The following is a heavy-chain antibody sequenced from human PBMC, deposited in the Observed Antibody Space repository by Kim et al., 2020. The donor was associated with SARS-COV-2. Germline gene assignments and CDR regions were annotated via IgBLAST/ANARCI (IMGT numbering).Heavy chain of an antibody. D-gene: IGHD5-12*01. CDR3: AKAKGKDSGYDFFLDS. CDR1: GFTFSNYD. V-gene: IGHV3-30*18. J-gene: IGHJ4*02. CDR2: VSYDGNIK. Sequence: GGSLRLSCAASGFTFSNYDMHWVRQAPGKGLAWVAIVSYDGNIKYYVDTVKGRFTISRDNSRNTLYLQMDSLRGEDTAVYYCAKAKGKDSGYDFFLDSWGQGTLVTVSS.